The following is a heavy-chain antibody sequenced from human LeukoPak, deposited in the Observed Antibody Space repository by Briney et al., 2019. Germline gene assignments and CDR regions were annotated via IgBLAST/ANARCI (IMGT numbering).Heavy chain of an antibody. CDR1: GGSISSFY. J-gene: IGHJ5*01. CDR2: LYTSGST. Sequence: PSETLSLTCTVSGGSISSFYWSWIRQPAGKGLEWIGRLYTSGSTNYNPSLKSRVTMSVDTSKNQFSLKLTSVTAADTAVYYCATLTYTNNPYFSSWGHGTLVTVSS. D-gene: IGHD1/OR15-1a*01. CDR3: ATLTYTNNPYFSS. V-gene: IGHV4-4*07.